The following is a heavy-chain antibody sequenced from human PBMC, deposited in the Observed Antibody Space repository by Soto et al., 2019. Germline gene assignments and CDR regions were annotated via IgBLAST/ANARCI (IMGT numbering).Heavy chain of an antibody. Sequence: GGSLRLSCAASGFTFSSYALHWVRQAPGKGLEWVAFISHDENDKFYADSVKGRFTISRDNSKTMLYLQLNGLRAEDTAVYYCARDYSRSYCIDSWGQGTLVTVSS. CDR1: GFTFSSYA. CDR2: ISHDENDK. V-gene: IGHV3-30-3*01. CDR3: ARDYSRSYCIDS. J-gene: IGHJ4*02. D-gene: IGHD1-26*01.